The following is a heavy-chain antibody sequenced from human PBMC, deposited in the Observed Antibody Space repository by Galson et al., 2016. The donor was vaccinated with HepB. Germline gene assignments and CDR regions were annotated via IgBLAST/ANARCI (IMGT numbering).Heavy chain of an antibody. D-gene: IGHD1-26*01. CDR1: GFTFSSYS. CDR3: ARGDIVGAIFDY. J-gene: IGHJ4*02. Sequence: RLSCAASGFTFSSYSMNWVRQAPGKGLEWVSSISSSSSYIYYADSVKGRFTISRDNAKNSLYLHMNSLRAEDTAVYYCARGDIVGAIFDYWGQGTLVTVSS. CDR2: ISSSSSYI. V-gene: IGHV3-21*01.